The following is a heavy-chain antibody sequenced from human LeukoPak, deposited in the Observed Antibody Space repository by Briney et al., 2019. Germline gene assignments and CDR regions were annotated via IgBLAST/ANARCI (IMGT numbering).Heavy chain of an antibody. CDR3: AKGRPHRGWASSWAHRKTGAFDI. Sequence: PGGSLRLSCAASGFTFSSYAMSWVRQAPGKGLEWVSAISGSGGSTYYADSVKGRFTISRDNSKNTLYLQMNSLRAEDTAAYYCAKGRPHRGWASSWAHRKTGAFDIWGQGTMVTVSS. J-gene: IGHJ3*02. D-gene: IGHD6-13*01. CDR1: GFTFSSYA. V-gene: IGHV3-23*01. CDR2: ISGSGGST.